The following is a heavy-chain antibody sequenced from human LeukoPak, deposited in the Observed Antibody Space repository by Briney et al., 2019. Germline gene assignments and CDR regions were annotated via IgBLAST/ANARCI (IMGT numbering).Heavy chain of an antibody. V-gene: IGHV4-39*01. Sequence: SETLSLTCTVSGGSISSSSYYWGWIRQPPGKGLEWIGSIYYSGSTYYNPSLKSRVTISVDTSKNQFSLKLSSVTAADTAVYYCARHQLRGVVPAAMVYWGQGTLVTVSS. CDR1: GGSISSSSYY. CDR3: ARHQLRGVVPAAMVY. CDR2: IYYSGST. J-gene: IGHJ4*02. D-gene: IGHD2-2*01.